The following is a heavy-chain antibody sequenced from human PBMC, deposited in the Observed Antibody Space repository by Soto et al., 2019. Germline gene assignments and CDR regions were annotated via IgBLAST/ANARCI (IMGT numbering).Heavy chain of an antibody. CDR3: ASALRGYTYGAFDP. CDR2: INHSGST. V-gene: IGHV4-34*01. Sequence: SETLSLTCGVYGGSFSGYYWTWIRQPPGKGLEWIGEINHSGSTNYNPSLKSRVTISVDTSKNQFSLSLSSVTAADTAVYYCASALRGYTYGAFDPWGQGTLVTVSS. CDR1: GGSFSGYY. J-gene: IGHJ5*02. D-gene: IGHD5-18*01.